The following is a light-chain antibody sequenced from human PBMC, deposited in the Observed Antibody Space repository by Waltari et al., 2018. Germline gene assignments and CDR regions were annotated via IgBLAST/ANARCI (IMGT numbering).Light chain of an antibody. CDR2: AAS. CDR3: QQGYGTPLT. CDR1: QSISSY. J-gene: IGKJ1*01. Sequence: DIQMTQSPSSLSASVGDRVTITCRASQSISSYLNWYQQKSGKPPKLLIYAASSLQSGVPSRFSGSVSGTDFTLTISSLQPEDFATYYCQQGYGTPLTFGQGTKVEIK. V-gene: IGKV1-39*01.